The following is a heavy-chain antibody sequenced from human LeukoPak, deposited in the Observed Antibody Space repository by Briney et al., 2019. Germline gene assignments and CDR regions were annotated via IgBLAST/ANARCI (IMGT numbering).Heavy chain of an antibody. D-gene: IGHD2-2*01. CDR2: ISSSSSYI. J-gene: IGHJ4*02. CDR1: GFTFSSYS. V-gene: IGHV3-21*01. CDR3: ASPGYCSSTSCHY. Sequence: GGSLRLSCAASGFTFSSYSMNWVRQAPGKGLEWVSSISSSSSYIYYADSVKDRFTISRDNAKNSLYLQMNSLRAEDTAVYYCASPGYCSSTSCHYWGQGTLVTVSS.